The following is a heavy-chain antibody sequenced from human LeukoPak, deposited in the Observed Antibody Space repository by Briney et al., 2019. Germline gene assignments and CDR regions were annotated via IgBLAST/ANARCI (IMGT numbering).Heavy chain of an antibody. V-gene: IGHV4-59*01. Sequence: SETLSLTCTVSGGSISSYYWSWIRHPPGKGLEWIGYIYYSGSTNYNPSLKSRVTISVDTSNNQFSLKLSSVTAADTAVYYCAGRYSGSYSYYYYYYMDVWGKGTTVTVSS. CDR1: GGSISSYY. CDR3: AGRYSGSYSYYYYYYMDV. CDR2: IYYSGST. D-gene: IGHD1-26*01. J-gene: IGHJ6*03.